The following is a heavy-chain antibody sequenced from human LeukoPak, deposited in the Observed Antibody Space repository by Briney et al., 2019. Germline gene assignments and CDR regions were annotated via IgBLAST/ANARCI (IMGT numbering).Heavy chain of an antibody. V-gene: IGHV3-48*03. CDR1: GFTFSSYE. Sequence: PGGSLRLSCAASGFTFSSYEMNWVRQAPGKGLEWVSYISSSGSTKYYADSVKGRFTISRDNAKNSLYLQMNSLRAEDTAVYYCARDDPIDYWGQGTLVTVSS. J-gene: IGHJ4*02. CDR3: ARDDPIDY. CDR2: ISSSGSTK.